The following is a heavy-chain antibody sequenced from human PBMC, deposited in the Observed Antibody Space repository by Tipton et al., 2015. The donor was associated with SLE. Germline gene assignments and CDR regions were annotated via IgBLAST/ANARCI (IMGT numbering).Heavy chain of an antibody. J-gene: IGHJ2*01. CDR3: ASWGQSHWYFDL. V-gene: IGHV4-61*08. D-gene: IGHD3-16*01. CDR2: IYYSGST. Sequence: TLSLTCIVSGSFVNDGYYWGWIRQPPGKGLEWIGYIYYSGSTNYNPSLKSRVTISVDTSKNHFSLKLSSVTAADTAVYYCASWGQSHWYFDLWGRGTLVTVSS. CDR1: GSFVNDGYY.